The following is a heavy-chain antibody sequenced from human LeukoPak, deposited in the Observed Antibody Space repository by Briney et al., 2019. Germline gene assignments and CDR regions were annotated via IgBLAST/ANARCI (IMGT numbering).Heavy chain of an antibody. Sequence: SVKVSCKASGGTFSSYAISWVRQALGQGLEWMGGIIPIFGTANYAQKFQGRVTITADESTSTAYMELSSLRSEDTAVYYCARDGYALDPMDVWGKGTTVTVSS. V-gene: IGHV1-69*13. D-gene: IGHD2-8*01. CDR3: ARDGYALDPMDV. CDR1: GGTFSSYA. J-gene: IGHJ6*03. CDR2: IIPIFGTA.